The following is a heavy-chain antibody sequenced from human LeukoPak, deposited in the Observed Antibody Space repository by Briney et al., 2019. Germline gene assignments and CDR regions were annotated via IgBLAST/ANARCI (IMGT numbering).Heavy chain of an antibody. J-gene: IGHJ4*02. CDR3: ARGVNWGLPFDF. CDR1: GGSISSYY. Sequence: SETLSLTCTVSGGSISSYYWSWIRQPPGKGLDWIGYIFCSGSTNYNPSLKSRVTMSVDTSKNHFSLQLTSVTAADTAVYYCARGVNWGLPFDFWGQGALVTVSS. CDR2: IFCSGST. D-gene: IGHD7-27*01. V-gene: IGHV4-59*01.